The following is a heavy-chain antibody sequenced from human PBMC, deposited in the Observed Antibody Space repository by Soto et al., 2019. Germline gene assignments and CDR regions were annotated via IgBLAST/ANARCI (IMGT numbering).Heavy chain of an antibody. CDR2: IDPYDTGI. J-gene: IGHJ4*02. V-gene: IGHV3-74*01. CDR1: GFAFSSEW. D-gene: IGHD2-15*01. Sequence: GGSLRLSCAASGFAFSSEWMHWVRQAPGRGLVWVSRIDPYDTGITYADSVKGRFTISRDNAKNTLYLQMNSLRAEDTAVYYCTSDTFGARDSWGQGTLVTVSS. CDR3: TSDTFGARDS.